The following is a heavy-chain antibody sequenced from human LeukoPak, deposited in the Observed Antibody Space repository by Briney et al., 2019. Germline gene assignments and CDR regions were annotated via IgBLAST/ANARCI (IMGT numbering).Heavy chain of an antibody. CDR1: GFTFSSYA. V-gene: IGHV3-30*04. Sequence: GRSLRLSCAASGFTFSSYAMHGVRQAPGKGLEWVAVISYDGSNKYYADSVKGRFTISRDNSKNTLYLQMNSLRAEDTAVYYCAREAVAGNFDYWGQGTLVTVSS. D-gene: IGHD6-19*01. CDR3: AREAVAGNFDY. CDR2: ISYDGSNK. J-gene: IGHJ4*02.